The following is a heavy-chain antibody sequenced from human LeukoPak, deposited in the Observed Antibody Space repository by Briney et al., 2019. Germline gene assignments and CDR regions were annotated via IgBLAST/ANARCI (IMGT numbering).Heavy chain of an antibody. Sequence: SETLSLTCTVSGGSISGYYWSWIRQSPGKGLVWMGYIYYSGSTNYNPSLKSRVTISLDMSKNQFFLQLSSVTAADTAMYYCARHFTYYYDTSGYPRDAFDIWGQGTMVTVSS. CDR2: IYYSGST. CDR1: GGSISGYY. CDR3: ARHFTYYYDTSGYPRDAFDI. V-gene: IGHV4-59*08. J-gene: IGHJ3*02. D-gene: IGHD3-22*01.